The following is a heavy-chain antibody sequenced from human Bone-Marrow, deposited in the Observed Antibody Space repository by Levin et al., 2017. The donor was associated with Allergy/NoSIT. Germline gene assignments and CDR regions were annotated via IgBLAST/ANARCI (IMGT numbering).Heavy chain of an antibody. J-gene: IGHJ6*03. CDR1: GGSISTHY. CDR3: ASRVPTYNDILTGYASYEPYMDV. D-gene: IGHD3-9*01. Sequence: KASETLSLTCTVSGGSISTHYWSWIRQPPGKGLEWLGHLSDSGSSNYNPSLKSRLTISKDTSTNQLSLKLRSVTVADTAVYYCASRVPTYNDILTGYASYEPYMDVWGKGTTVTVSS. CDR2: LSDSGSS. V-gene: IGHV4-59*11.